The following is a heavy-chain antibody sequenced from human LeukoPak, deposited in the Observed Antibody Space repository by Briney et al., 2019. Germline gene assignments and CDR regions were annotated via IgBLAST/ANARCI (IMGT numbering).Heavy chain of an antibody. D-gene: IGHD6-6*01. CDR3: ANSKSAARPTKGPPPNYYYYMDV. J-gene: IGHJ6*03. CDR1: GYSFPMYA. CDR2: INTNTGNP. Sequence: ASVKVSCKASGYSFPMYAINWVRQAPGQGLEWMGWINTNTGNPTYAQGFTGRFVFFLDTSVTTAYLQMNSLRAEDTAVYYCANSKSAARPTKGPPPNYYYYMDVWGKGTTVTVSS. V-gene: IGHV7-4-1*02.